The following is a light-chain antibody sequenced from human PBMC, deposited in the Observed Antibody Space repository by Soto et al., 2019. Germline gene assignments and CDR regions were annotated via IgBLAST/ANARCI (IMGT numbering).Light chain of an antibody. Sequence: EIVLTQSPATVSLSPGERATLSCRASQTVSRHLAWYQQKPGQAPRLLIYDISNRDTGIPARFSGSGSGTDFTLTISSLEPEDSAVHYCQQRSNWPRNTFGQRTKLEIK. CDR1: QTVSRH. V-gene: IGKV3-11*01. J-gene: IGKJ2*01. CDR2: DIS. CDR3: QQRSNWPRNT.